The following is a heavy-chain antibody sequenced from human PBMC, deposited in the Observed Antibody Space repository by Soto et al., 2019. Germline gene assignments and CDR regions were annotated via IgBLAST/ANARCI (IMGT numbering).Heavy chain of an antibody. D-gene: IGHD6-13*01. CDR3: AKGYTKQGMATVPGLGMDV. CDR1: GFTFYAYS. CDR2: ISLNSGSI. J-gene: IGHJ6*02. Sequence: GGSLRLSCAASGFTFYAYSMHWVRQAPGRGLEWVSGISLNSGSIGYADSVKGRFTVSRDNAKNSLYLQMNSLRAEDTALYYCAKGYTKQGMATVPGLGMDVWGQGTTVTVSS. V-gene: IGHV3-9*01.